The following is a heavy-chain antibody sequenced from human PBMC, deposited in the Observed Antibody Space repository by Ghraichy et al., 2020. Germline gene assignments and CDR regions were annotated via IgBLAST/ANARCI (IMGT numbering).Heavy chain of an antibody. Sequence: ASVKVSCKASGYTFTGYYMHWVRQAPGQGLEWMGRINPNSGGTNYAQKFQGRVTMTRDTSISTAYMELSRLRSDDTAVYYCARGYLTGATTEGVDVEGIEGDENAFDIWGQGTMVTVSS. D-gene: IGHD1-26*01. J-gene: IGHJ3*02. CDR3: ARGYLTGATTEGVDVEGIEGDENAFDI. V-gene: IGHV1-2*06. CDR2: INPNSGGT. CDR1: GYTFTGYY.